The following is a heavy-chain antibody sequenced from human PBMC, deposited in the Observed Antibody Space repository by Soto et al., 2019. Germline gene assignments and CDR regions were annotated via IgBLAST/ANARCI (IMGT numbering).Heavy chain of an antibody. CDR1: GGSLRSGTYY. D-gene: IGHD3-22*01. V-gene: IGHV4-31*03. J-gene: IGHJ3*01. CDR2: IYYSGST. CDR3: VRGGYYQNMHSALDAFDL. Sequence: SETLSLTCTVSGGSLRSGTYYWSWIRQHPGKGLEWIGSIYYSGSTYYNPSLKSRVSISVDTSNNQFSLKLSSVTAADTAVYYCVRGGYYQNMHSALDAFDLWSQGTMVTV.